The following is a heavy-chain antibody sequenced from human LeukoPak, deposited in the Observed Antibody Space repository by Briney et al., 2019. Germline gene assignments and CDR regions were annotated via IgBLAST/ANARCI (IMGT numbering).Heavy chain of an antibody. CDR2: ISYDGSNK. Sequence: GGSLRLSCAASGFTFSSYGMHWVRQAPGKGLEWVAVISYDGSNKYYADSVKGRFTISRDNSKNTLYLQMNSLRAEDTAVYYCAKDLGRQWLDSRSRDDAFDIWGQGTMVTVSS. V-gene: IGHV3-30*18. J-gene: IGHJ3*02. D-gene: IGHD6-19*01. CDR1: GFTFSSYG. CDR3: AKDLGRQWLDSRSRDDAFDI.